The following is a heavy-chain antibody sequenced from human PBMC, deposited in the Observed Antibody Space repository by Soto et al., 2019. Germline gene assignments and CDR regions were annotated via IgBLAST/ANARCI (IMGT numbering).Heavy chain of an antibody. D-gene: IGHD4-4*01. J-gene: IGHJ6*02. Sequence: PGESLKIFCKGSGYSFTGYWIGWVRQMPGKGLEWMGIIYPGDSDTRYSPSFQGQVTISADKSISTAYLQWSSLKASDTAMYYCARHSSYSPTPVYYYGMDVWGQGTTVTVPS. V-gene: IGHV5-51*01. CDR3: ARHSSYSPTPVYYYGMDV. CDR2: IYPGDSDT. CDR1: GYSFTGYW.